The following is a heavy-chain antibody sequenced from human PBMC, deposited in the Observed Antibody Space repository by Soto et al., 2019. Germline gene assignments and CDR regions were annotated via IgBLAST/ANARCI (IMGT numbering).Heavy chain of an antibody. J-gene: IGHJ3*02. CDR2: ISSSSSYI. CDR3: ARHGRITVTGDGFDS. Sequence: GGSLRLSCAASGFTFSSYSMNWVRQAPGKGLEWVSSISSSSSYIYYADSVKGRFTISRDNAKNSLYLEMSSLRAEDTATYYCARHGRITVTGDGFDSWGQGTVVTVSS. V-gene: IGHV3-21*01. CDR1: GFTFSSYS. D-gene: IGHD1-20*01.